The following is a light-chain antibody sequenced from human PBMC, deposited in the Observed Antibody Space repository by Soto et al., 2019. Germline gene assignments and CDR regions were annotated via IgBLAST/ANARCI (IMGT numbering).Light chain of an antibody. Sequence: SVLPQPASVSGSPGQAVPISRPGTSSDVGSYPLVSWYQQHPGEAPKLLIFEVFRRPSGVSNRFSGSKSGNTASLTISGLQAEDEAKYYCCSEAGSSSPHVVGTVTK. V-gene: IGLV2-23*02. CDR3: CSEAGSSSPHV. J-gene: IGLJ1*01. CDR1: SSDVGSYPL. CDR2: EVF.